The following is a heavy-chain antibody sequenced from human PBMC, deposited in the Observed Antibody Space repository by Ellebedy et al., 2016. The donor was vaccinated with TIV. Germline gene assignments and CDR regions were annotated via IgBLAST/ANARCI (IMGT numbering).Heavy chain of an antibody. CDR3: ARLTMVREPT. CDR1: GYTFSSYA. Sequence: AASVKVSCKASGYTFSSYAIHWARQAPGQRLEWMGWINAGNANTKYSQKFQGRITITRDTSASTAYMELSSLRSEDTAVYYCARLTMVREPTWGQGTLVTVSS. D-gene: IGHD3-10*01. CDR2: INAGNANT. J-gene: IGHJ5*02. V-gene: IGHV1-3*01.